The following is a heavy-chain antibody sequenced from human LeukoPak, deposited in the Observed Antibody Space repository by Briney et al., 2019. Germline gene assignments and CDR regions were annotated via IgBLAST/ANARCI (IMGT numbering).Heavy chain of an antibody. CDR3: AKFSITFGGVIVMYFDY. Sequence: PGRSLRLSCAASGFTFDDYAMHWVRQAPGKGLEWVSGISWNSGSIGYADSVKGRFTISRDNAKNSLYLQMNSLRAEDTALYYCAKFSITFGGVIVMYFDYWGQGTLVTVSS. CDR1: GFTFDDYA. J-gene: IGHJ4*02. V-gene: IGHV3-9*01. CDR2: ISWNSGSI. D-gene: IGHD3-16*02.